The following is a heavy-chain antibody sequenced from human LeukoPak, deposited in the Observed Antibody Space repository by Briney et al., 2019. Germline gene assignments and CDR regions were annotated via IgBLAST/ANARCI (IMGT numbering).Heavy chain of an antibody. CDR3: VVTTRSMSFDF. J-gene: IGHJ4*02. D-gene: IGHD3-22*01. V-gene: IGHV3-7*05. Sequence: PGGSLRLSCAASGFTFSTYYMFWVRQAPGKGLEWVASIDQDGSGRDYVDSVKGRFTISRDNAKNSLYLQMSSLSAADTAVYYCVVTTRSMSFDFWGQGTLVTVSS. CDR2: IDQDGSGR. CDR1: GFTFSTYY.